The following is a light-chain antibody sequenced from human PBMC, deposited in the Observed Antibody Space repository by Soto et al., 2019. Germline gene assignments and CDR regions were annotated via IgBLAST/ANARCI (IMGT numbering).Light chain of an antibody. CDR1: QTVLSSSNNRNY. CDR3: HQHYDLPT. Sequence: DIVMTQSPDSLAVSLGERATIRCKSSQTVLSSSNNRNYFVLYQQKSGQPPKLLIYWSSTRASGVPDRFTGSGSGTDFTLTISNIQAEDVGIYYCHQHYDLPTFGQGTRLEL. V-gene: IGKV4-1*01. CDR2: WSS. J-gene: IGKJ5*01.